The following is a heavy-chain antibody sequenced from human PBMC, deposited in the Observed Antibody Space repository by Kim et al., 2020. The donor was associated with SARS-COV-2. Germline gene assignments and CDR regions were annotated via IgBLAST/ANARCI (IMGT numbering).Heavy chain of an antibody. CDR2: IYYSGST. CDR1: GGSISSSSYY. V-gene: IGHV4-39*07. D-gene: IGHD6-13*01. J-gene: IGHJ4*02. CDR3: ARDGYSSSWYVDY. Sequence: SETLSLTCTVSGGSISSSSYYWGWIRQPPGKGLEWIGSIYYSGSTYYNPSLKSRVTISVDTSKNQFSLKLSSVTAADTAVYYCARDGYSSSWYVDYWGQGTLVTVSS.